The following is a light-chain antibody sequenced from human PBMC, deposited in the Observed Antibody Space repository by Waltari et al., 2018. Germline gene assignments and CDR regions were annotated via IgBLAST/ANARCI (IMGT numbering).Light chain of an antibody. CDR2: GAT. CDR1: QSGGRT. V-gene: IGKV3-20*01. Sequence: RRASQSGGRTLAWYQQKPGQAPRLHIYGATNSATGIPDRFSGSWSGTDFSLTISRLEPEDFAVYYCQHYVRLPVTFGQGTKVEIK. J-gene: IGKJ1*01. CDR3: QHYVRLPVT.